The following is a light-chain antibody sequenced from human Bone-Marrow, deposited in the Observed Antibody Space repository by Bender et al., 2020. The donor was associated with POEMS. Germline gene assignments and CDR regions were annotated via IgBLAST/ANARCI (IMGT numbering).Light chain of an antibody. CDR2: DAS. CDR1: SSPVGGYTY. CDR3: CSHAGSPWV. V-gene: IGLV2-11*01. J-gene: IGLJ3*02. Sequence: QAALTQPPSVSGSPGQSVTISCTGTSSPVGGYTYVSWYQQHPGKAPKLLIYDASKRPAGVPDRFSGSNTDNTPSLSSSGLQTEDDADYYCCSHAGSPWVFGGGTKLTVL.